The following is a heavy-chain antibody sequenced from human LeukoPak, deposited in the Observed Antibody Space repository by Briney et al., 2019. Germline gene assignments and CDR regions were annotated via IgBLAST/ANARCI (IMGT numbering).Heavy chain of an antibody. Sequence: GGSLRLSCAASGFTATSSYMSWVRLTPGKGLEWVAVISYEGSNKYYTDSVKGRFTISRDNSKNTLYLQMNSLRAEDTAVYYCAKSFSTIDAFDIWGQGTMVTVSS. CDR2: ISYEGSNK. V-gene: IGHV3-30*18. D-gene: IGHD3/OR15-3a*01. CDR1: GFTATSSY. J-gene: IGHJ3*02. CDR3: AKSFSTIDAFDI.